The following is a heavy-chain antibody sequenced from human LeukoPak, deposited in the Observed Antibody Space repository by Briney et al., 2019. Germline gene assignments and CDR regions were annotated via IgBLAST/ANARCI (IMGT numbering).Heavy chain of an antibody. J-gene: IGHJ4*02. D-gene: IGHD3-10*01. V-gene: IGHV4-39*07. CDR1: GDSISSSSSY. Sequence: SETLSLTCTVSGDSISSSSSYWSWIRQPPGKGLQWIVEINHSGSTNYNPSLKRRVTISVDTSKNQFSLKLSSVTAADTAVYYGGRRYGSGSYFPFEYWSQGNPVTASS. CDR3: GRRYGSGSYFPFEY. CDR2: INHSGST.